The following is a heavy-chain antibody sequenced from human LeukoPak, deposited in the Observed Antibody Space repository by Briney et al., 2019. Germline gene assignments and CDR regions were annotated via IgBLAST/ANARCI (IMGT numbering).Heavy chain of an antibody. V-gene: IGHV1-46*01. Sequence: ASVKVSCGASGYTFTSYYMHWVRQAPGQGLEWMGILNPSGGSTSYAQKFQGRVTMTRDMSTSTVYMELSSLRSEDTAVYYCARCDHFEVAAKRDWYFDLWGRGTLVTVSS. D-gene: IGHD2-15*01. CDR1: GYTFTSYY. J-gene: IGHJ2*01. CDR2: LNPSGGST. CDR3: ARCDHFEVAAKRDWYFDL.